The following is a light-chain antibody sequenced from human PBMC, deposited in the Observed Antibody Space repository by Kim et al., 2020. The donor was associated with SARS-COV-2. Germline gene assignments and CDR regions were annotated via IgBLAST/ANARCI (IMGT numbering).Light chain of an antibody. CDR2: YDS. Sequence: APGQTAKVTSEGNSIESKSVSWYQQRPGQAPVLVISYDSDRRSGIPDRFSASNSGNTATLTISRVEAGDEGDYYCQVWDSNADFYVFGPGTKVTVL. CDR1: SIESKS. J-gene: IGLJ1*01. CDR3: QVWDSNADFYV. V-gene: IGLV3-21*04.